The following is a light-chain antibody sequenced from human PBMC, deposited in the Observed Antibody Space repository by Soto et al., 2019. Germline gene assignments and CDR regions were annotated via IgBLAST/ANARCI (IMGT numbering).Light chain of an antibody. CDR2: DVS. J-gene: IGLJ2*01. CDR1: SSDVGGYTY. CDR3: SSYTSSSTVV. V-gene: IGLV2-14*01. Sequence: QSALTQPASVSGSPGQSITISCAGTSSDVGGYTYVSWYQQHPGKAPKLMIFDVSDRPPGVSNRFSGSKSGNTASLTISGLQAEDEADYYCSSYTSSSTVVFGGGTQLTVL.